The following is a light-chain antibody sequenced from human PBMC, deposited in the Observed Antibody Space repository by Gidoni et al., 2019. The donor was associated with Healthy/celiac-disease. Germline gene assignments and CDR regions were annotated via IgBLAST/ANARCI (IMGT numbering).Light chain of an antibody. V-gene: IGLV3-19*01. Sequence: SELNQDTAVSVVLEQTVRCTCHGASLSSYYASWYQQKPGQAPVHVIYGKNNRPSGIPDRFSGSSSGNTASLTITGAQAEDEADYYCNSRDSSGNHLVFGGGTKLTVL. CDR3: NSRDSSGNHLV. CDR1: SLSSYY. J-gene: IGLJ2*01. CDR2: GKN.